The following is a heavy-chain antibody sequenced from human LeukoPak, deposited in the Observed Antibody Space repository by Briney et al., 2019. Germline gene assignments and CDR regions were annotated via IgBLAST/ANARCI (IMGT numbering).Heavy chain of an antibody. V-gene: IGHV4-59*08. J-gene: IGHJ4*02. D-gene: IGHD1-14*01. Sequence: SETLSLTCTVSGGSISSYHWSWIRQPPGKGPEWIGYIYSSASGGTNYNPSLKSRVTISADSSKNQFSLNLNSVTAADTAVYYCARHVRRTYHRYFDYWGQGTLVTVSS. CDR1: GGSISSYH. CDR3: ARHVRRTYHRYFDY. CDR2: IYSSASGGT.